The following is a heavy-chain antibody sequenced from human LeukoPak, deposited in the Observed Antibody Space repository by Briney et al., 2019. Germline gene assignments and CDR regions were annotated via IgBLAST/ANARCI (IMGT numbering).Heavy chain of an antibody. CDR3: ARGGKATVVTM. CDR2: MYSSGST. J-gene: IGHJ4*02. CDR1: GGSINSYY. Sequence: PSETLSLTCSVSGGSINSYYWTWIRQSAGKGLEWIGRMYSSGSTNYNPSLKSRGSMSVDTSKNQFSVKLTSVTAADTAVYYCARGGKATVVTMWGQGILVTVSS. V-gene: IGHV4-4*07. D-gene: IGHD4-23*01.